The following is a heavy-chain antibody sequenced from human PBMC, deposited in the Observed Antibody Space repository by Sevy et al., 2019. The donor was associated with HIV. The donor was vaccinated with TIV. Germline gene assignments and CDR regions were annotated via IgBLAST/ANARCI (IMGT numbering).Heavy chain of an antibody. D-gene: IGHD3-3*01. V-gene: IGHV4-38-2*02. J-gene: IGHJ4*02. CDR1: GYSISSGYY. Sequence: SETLSLTCTVSGYSISSGYYWGWIRQPPGKGLEWIGSLYHSGSTYYNPSLQSRVTISVDTSKNQFSLKLSPVPAADTAVYFCARVARFLEWLFRDSTPPHYFDYWGQGTLVTVSS. CDR3: ARVARFLEWLFRDSTPPHYFDY. CDR2: LYHSGST.